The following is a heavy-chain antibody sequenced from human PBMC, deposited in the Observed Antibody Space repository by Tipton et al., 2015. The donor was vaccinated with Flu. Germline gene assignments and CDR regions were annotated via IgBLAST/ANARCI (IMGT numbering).Heavy chain of an antibody. J-gene: IGHJ3*02. V-gene: IGHV3-23*01. CDR3: AKRREYDYVWGSYRPQGAFDI. D-gene: IGHD3-16*02. CDR2: ISGSGGST. Sequence: GSLRLSCAASGFTFSSYAMSWVRQAPGKGLEWVSAISGSGGSTYYADSVKGRFTISRDNSKNTLYLQMNSLRAEDTAVYYCAKRREYDYVWGSYRPQGAFDIWGQGTMVTVSS. CDR1: GFTFSSYA.